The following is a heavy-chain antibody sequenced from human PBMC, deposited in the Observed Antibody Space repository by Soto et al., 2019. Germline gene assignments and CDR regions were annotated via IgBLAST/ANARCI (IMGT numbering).Heavy chain of an antibody. D-gene: IGHD3-22*01. CDR1: GFSFSAFG. J-gene: IGHJ4*02. Sequence: QVQLVESGGGVGQPGKSLRLSCAASGFSFSAFGMHWVRQGPGKGLEWVAVMSYDGSKTYHADSVKGRFTISRDNSKNTLYLQMNSLRVEDTALYYCAKVPYSYESAVYYLESWGQGTLVTVSS. CDR2: MSYDGSKT. CDR3: AKVPYSYESAVYYLES. V-gene: IGHV3-30*18.